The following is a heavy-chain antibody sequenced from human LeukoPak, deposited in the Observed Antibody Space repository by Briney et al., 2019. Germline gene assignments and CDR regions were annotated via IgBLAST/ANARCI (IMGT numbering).Heavy chain of an antibody. J-gene: IGHJ4*02. CDR1: GFTFSSYG. Sequence: GGSLRLSCAASGFTFSSYGMHWVRQAPGKGLEWVAVISYDGSNKYYADSVKGRFTISRDNSKNTLYLQMNSLRAEDTAVYYCAKDRDGGSWGTDYWGQGTLVTVSS. D-gene: IGHD2-15*01. CDR2: ISYDGSNK. V-gene: IGHV3-30*18. CDR3: AKDRDGGSWGTDY.